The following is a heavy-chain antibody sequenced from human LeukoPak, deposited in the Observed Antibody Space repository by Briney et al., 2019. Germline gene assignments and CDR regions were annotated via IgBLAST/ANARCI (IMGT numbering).Heavy chain of an antibody. J-gene: IGHJ4*02. D-gene: IGHD6-13*01. CDR3: ARIRAPQQTLLPYFDY. CDR2: FSSDGTTK. V-gene: IGHV3-30*01. CDR1: GFTFSIYS. Sequence: GGPLRLSCTASGFTFSIYSIHWVRQAPGKGLEWVAVFSSDGTTKFYADSVKGRFTISRDNSQNTVFLQMNSLTTEDTAVYYCARIRAPQQTLLPYFDYWGQGALVTVSS.